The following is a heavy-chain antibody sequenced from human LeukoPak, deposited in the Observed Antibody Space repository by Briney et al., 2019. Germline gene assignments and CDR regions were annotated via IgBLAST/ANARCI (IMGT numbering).Heavy chain of an antibody. CDR2: IRYDGSNK. CDR3: AKDRGWGGIAARPPHY. Sequence: GGSLRLSCAASGFTFSSYGMHWVRQAPGKGLEWVAFIRYDGSNKYYADSVKGRFTISRDNSKNTLYLQMNSLRAEDTAVYYCAKDRGWGGIAARPPHYWGQGTLVTVSS. D-gene: IGHD6-6*01. CDR1: GFTFSSYG. J-gene: IGHJ4*02. V-gene: IGHV3-30*02.